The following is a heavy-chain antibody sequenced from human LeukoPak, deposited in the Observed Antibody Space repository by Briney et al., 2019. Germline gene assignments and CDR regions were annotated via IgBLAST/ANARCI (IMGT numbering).Heavy chain of an antibody. CDR3: ARGTKGSYPLDY. V-gene: IGHV4-34*01. D-gene: IGHD1-26*01. Sequence: SETLSLTCAVYGGSFSGYYWSWIRQPPGKGLEWIGEINHSGSTNYNPSLKSRVTISVDTSKNQFSLKLSSVAAADTAVYYCARGTKGSYPLDYWGQGTLVTVSS. J-gene: IGHJ4*02. CDR1: GGSFSGYY. CDR2: INHSGST.